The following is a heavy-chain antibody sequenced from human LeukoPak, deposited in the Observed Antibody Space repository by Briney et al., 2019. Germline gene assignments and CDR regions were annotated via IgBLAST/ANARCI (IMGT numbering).Heavy chain of an antibody. Sequence: PGGSLRLSCAASGFTFSSYAMSWVRQAPGKGLEWVSAISGSGGSTYYADSVKGRFTISGDNSKNTLYLQMNSLRAEDTAVYYCAKDRVRGYSYGYWDYWGQGTLVTVSS. CDR3: AKDRVRGYSYGYWDY. V-gene: IGHV3-23*01. J-gene: IGHJ4*02. D-gene: IGHD5-18*01. CDR2: ISGSGGST. CDR1: GFTFSSYA.